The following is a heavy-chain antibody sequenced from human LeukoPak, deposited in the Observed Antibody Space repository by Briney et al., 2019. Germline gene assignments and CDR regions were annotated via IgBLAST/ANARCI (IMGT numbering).Heavy chain of an antibody. CDR2: ISHSGST. J-gene: IGHJ6*03. V-gene: IGHV4-59*01. Sequence: SETLSLTCSVSGASIRYYYWTWIRQPPGKRLQWSGSISHSGSTKYNPSLNSRVSISIDTSRDQISLKLRSVTAADTAVYYCVREPSYYRDSYYSYMDVWGKGTTVTLS. CDR3: VREPSYYRDSYYSYMDV. D-gene: IGHD4-11*01. CDR1: GASIRYYY.